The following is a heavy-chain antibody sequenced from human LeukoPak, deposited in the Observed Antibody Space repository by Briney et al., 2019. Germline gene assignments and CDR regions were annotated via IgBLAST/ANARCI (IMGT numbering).Heavy chain of an antibody. CDR1: GFTFSSYA. V-gene: IGHV3-30-3*01. D-gene: IGHD3-22*01. CDR2: ISYDGSNK. CDR3: ARGTVVVIRGRGDY. Sequence: GGSLRLSCAASGFTFSSYAMHWVRQAPGKGLEWVAVISYDGSNKYYADSVKGRFTISRDNSKNTLYLQMNSLRAEDTAVYYCARGTVVVIRGRGDYWGQGTLVTVSS. J-gene: IGHJ4*02.